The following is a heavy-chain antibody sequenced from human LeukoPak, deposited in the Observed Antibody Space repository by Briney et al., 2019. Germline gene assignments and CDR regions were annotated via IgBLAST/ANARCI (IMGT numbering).Heavy chain of an antibody. CDR3: TTIAVAGTYGY. Sequence: GGSLRLSCAASGFTFSGSAVHWVRQASGKGLEWVGRIRSKANSYATAYAASVKGRFTISRDDSKNTAYLQMNSLKTEDTAVYYCTTIAVAGTYGYWGQGTLVTVSS. V-gene: IGHV3-73*01. CDR1: GFTFSGSA. CDR2: IRSKANSYAT. D-gene: IGHD6-19*01. J-gene: IGHJ4*02.